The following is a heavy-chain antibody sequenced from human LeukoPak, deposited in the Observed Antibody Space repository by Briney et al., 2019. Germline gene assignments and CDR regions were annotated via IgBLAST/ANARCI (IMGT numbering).Heavy chain of an antibody. D-gene: IGHD1-26*01. V-gene: IGHV4-34*01. CDR1: RGTFSGYY. CDR3: ARAEWELGEADS. CDR2: INHRGST. J-gene: IGHJ4*02. Sequence: SETLSLTCAVYRGTFSGYYWSWTRQSPGKGLEWIAEINHRGSTNYNPSLKSRVTISVDTSKRQFSLKVTSVTAADTAVYYCARAEWELGEADSWGQGTPVTVSS.